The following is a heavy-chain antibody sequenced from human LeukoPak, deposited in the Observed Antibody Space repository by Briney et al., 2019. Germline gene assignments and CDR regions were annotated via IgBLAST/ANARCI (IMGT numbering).Heavy chain of an antibody. CDR3: SIGGGTHDY. Sequence: GGSLRLSCAASGLTFNNAWMSWVRQAPGKGLEWVGRIRSRSAGGTTDYGAPVKGGFTISRDDSKNTLYLQMNSLKTEDTAVYYCSIGGGTHDYWGQGTLVTVSS. D-gene: IGHD2-15*01. CDR1: GLTFNNAW. J-gene: IGHJ4*02. CDR2: IRSRSAGGTT. V-gene: IGHV3-15*01.